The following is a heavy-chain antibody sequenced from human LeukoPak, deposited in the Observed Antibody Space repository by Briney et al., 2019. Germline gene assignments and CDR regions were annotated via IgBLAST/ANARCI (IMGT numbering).Heavy chain of an antibody. V-gene: IGHV3-53*01. CDR1: GFTVSDNY. CDR3: AKGRDNPYFFDY. Sequence: GGSLRLSCAASGFTVSDNYMSWVRQAPGKGLEWVSIIYSGGSTYYADSVKGRFTVSRDNSKNTLYLQMNSLRVEDTAVYYCAKGRDNPYFFDYWGQGTLVTVSS. CDR2: IYSGGST. D-gene: IGHD1-1*01. J-gene: IGHJ4*02.